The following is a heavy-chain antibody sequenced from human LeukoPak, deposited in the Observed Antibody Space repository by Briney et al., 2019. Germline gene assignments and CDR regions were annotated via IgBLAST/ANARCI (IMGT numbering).Heavy chain of an antibody. CDR3: AKDRRAGSYDY. CDR1: GFTFSTYN. D-gene: IGHD3-10*01. V-gene: IGHV3-23*01. Sequence: GGSLRLSCAASGFTFSTYNMNWVRQAPGKGLEWVSYISSSGSTTYYADSVKGRFTISRDNSKNTLYLQMNSLRAEDTAVYYCAKDRRAGSYDYWGQGTLVTVSS. J-gene: IGHJ4*02. CDR2: ISSSGSTT.